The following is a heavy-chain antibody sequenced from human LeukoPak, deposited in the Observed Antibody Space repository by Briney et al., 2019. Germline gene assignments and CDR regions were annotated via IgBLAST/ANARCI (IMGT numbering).Heavy chain of an antibody. CDR2: IYYSGST. CDR3: ASYSYGYYFDY. Sequence: KTSETLSLTCTVSGGSISSYYWSWIRQPPGKGLEWIGYIYYSGSTNYNPSLKSRVTISVDTSKNQFSLKLSSVTAADTAVYYCASYSYGYYFDYWGQGTLVTVSS. J-gene: IGHJ4*02. V-gene: IGHV4-59*08. D-gene: IGHD5-18*01. CDR1: GGSISSYY.